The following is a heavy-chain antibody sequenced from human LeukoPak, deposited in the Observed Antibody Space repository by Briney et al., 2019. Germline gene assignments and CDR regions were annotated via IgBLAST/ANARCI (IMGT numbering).Heavy chain of an antibody. CDR2: IYPGDSDT. V-gene: IGHV5-51*01. CDR3: ARHEVSYDGSGYYYPWD. J-gene: IGHJ4*02. CDR1: GYIFTNYW. D-gene: IGHD3-22*01. Sequence: GESLKISCKGSGYIFTNYWIGWVRQMPGQGLEWMGIIYPGDSDTRYSPSFQGQVTISVERSINTAYLQWSSLKASDTAMYYCARHEVSYDGSGYYYPWDWGQGTLVTVSS.